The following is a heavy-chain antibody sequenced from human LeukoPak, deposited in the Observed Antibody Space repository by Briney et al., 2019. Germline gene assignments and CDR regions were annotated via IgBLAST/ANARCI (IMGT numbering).Heavy chain of an antibody. J-gene: IGHJ1*01. V-gene: IGHV3-23*01. D-gene: IGHD1-26*01. CDR1: GFTFGQYG. Sequence: GGTLRLSCAASGFTFGQYGMSWVRQASGQGLEWVSAINGDGSSTYYADSAKGRFTIYRDNSKNTLYLQMNSLRVEDTAKYYCAKDWGLGATFLENWGQGTLITVSS. CDR3: AKDWGLGATFLEN. CDR2: INGDGSST.